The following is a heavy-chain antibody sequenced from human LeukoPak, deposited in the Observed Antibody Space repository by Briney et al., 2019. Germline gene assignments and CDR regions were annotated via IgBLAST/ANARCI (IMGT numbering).Heavy chain of an antibody. D-gene: IGHD6-13*01. CDR3: ARDSSSSRPNFDY. J-gene: IGHJ4*02. Sequence: KTSQTLSLTCTVSGGSISSGGYYWSWIRQHPGKGLEWIGYIYYSGSTYYNPSLKSRVTISVDTSKNQFSLKLSSVTAADTAVYYCARDSSSSRPNFDYWGQGILVTVSS. CDR2: IYYSGST. V-gene: IGHV4-31*03. CDR1: GGSISSGGYY.